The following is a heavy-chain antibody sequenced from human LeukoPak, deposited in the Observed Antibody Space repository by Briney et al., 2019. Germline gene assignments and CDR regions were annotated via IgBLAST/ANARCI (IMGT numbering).Heavy chain of an antibody. Sequence: GGSLRVSCAASGFTIRSSWMHWVRQAPGKGLVWVSRINGDGSSTSYADSVKGRFTISRDNAKNTLSLEMNSLRAEDTAVYYCGREGDKAVAGSLVYWGQGILVTVSS. D-gene: IGHD6-19*01. CDR2: INGDGSST. J-gene: IGHJ4*02. CDR1: GFTIRSSW. CDR3: GREGDKAVAGSLVY. V-gene: IGHV3-74*01.